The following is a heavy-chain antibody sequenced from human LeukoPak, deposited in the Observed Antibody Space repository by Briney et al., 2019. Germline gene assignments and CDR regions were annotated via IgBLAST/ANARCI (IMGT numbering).Heavy chain of an antibody. CDR2: ISGSGGST. CDR1: GFTFSSYA. D-gene: IGHD4/OR15-4a*01. J-gene: IGHJ4*02. CDR3: ARDDYGGLDY. V-gene: IGHV3-23*01. Sequence: GGSLRLSCAASGFTFSSYAMSWVRQAPGKGLEWVSAISGSGGSTYYADSVKGRFTISRDNSKNSLYLQVNSLRAEDTAVYSCARDDYGGLDYWGQGTLVTVSS.